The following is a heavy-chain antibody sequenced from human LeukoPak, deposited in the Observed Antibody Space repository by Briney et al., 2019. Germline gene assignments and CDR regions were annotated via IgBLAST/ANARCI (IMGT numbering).Heavy chain of an antibody. D-gene: IGHD1-26*01. CDR2: ISTSGST. CDR3: ARGQGATVPQVGKNWFDP. V-gene: IGHV4-4*07. CDR1: GGSISSYY. Sequence: SETLSLTCTVSGGSISSYYWSWIRQPAGKGLESIGHISTSGSTNYNPSLKSRVTMSVDTSKNQFSLKLSSVTASDTAVYYCARGQGATVPQVGKNWFDPWGQGTRVIVSS. J-gene: IGHJ5*02.